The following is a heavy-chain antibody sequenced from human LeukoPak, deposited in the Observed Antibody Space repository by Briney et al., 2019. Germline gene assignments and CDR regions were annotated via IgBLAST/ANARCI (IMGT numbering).Heavy chain of an antibody. CDR2: MNPNSGNT. CDR3: ARWRRDSSGYYILDY. D-gene: IGHD3-22*01. J-gene: IGHJ4*02. CDR1: GYTFTSYD. Sequence: GASVKVSCKASGYTFTSYDINWVRQATGQGLEWRGWMNPNSGNTGYAQKFQGRVTMTRNTSISTAYMELSSLRSEDTAVYYCARWRRDSSGYYILDYWGQGTLVTVSS. V-gene: IGHV1-8*01.